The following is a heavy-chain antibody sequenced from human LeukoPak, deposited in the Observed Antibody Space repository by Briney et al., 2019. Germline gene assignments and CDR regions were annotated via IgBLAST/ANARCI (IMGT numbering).Heavy chain of an antibody. CDR3: ARGDIVAAIFFSD. J-gene: IGHJ4*02. CDR1: GFTFSDYY. D-gene: IGHD5-12*01. CDR2: ISTSSTYT. V-gene: IGHV3-11*06. Sequence: GGSLRLSCAASGFTFSDYYMSWIRQAPGKGLEWLSYISTSSTYTNYADSVKGRFTISRDNAKKSLYLQMNSLRAEDTAVYYCARGDIVAAIFFSDWGQGTLVTVSS.